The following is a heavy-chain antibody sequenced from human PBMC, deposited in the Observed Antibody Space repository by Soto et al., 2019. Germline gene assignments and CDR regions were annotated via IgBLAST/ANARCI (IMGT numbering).Heavy chain of an antibody. CDR3: AKDGTRALLWFGEPNNFAY. Sequence: GGSLRLSCAASGFTFSSYGMHWVRQAPGKGLERVAVISYDGSNKYYADTVKGRFTISRDNSKNTLYLQMNSLRAEDTALYYCAKDGTRALLWFGEPNNFAYWGQGTLVTVS. V-gene: IGHV3-30*18. J-gene: IGHJ4*02. CDR1: GFTFSSYG. D-gene: IGHD3-10*01. CDR2: ISYDGSNK.